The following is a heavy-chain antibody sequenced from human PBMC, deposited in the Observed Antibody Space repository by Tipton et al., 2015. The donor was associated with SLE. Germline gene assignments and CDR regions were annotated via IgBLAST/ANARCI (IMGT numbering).Heavy chain of an antibody. J-gene: IGHJ4*02. CDR2: INHSGST. CDR3: ARIGGTGGFHFPL. V-gene: IGHV4-34*01. CDR1: GGSFSGYY. D-gene: IGHD2-8*02. Sequence: TLSLTCAVYGGSFSGYYWSWIRQPPGKGLEWIGEINHSGSTNYNPSLKSRVTISVDTSKNQFSVKLTSVTAADTATYYCARIGGTGGFHFPLWGQGTLVTVSS.